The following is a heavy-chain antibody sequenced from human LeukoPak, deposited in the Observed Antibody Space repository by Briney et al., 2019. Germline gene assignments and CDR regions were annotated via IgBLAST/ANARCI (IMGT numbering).Heavy chain of an antibody. J-gene: IGHJ3*02. CDR2: IYDNGNT. D-gene: IGHD3-10*01. CDR1: GGSMSGYY. Sequence: PSETLSLTCTVSGGSMSGYYWNWLRQPPGKGLEWIGYIYDNGNTNYNPSLKSRLTISVDTSNNQFSLNLTSVTAADTAVYFCARDHSHYASGSDAFDIWGQGTMVTVSS. CDR3: ARDHSHYASGSDAFDI. V-gene: IGHV4-59*01.